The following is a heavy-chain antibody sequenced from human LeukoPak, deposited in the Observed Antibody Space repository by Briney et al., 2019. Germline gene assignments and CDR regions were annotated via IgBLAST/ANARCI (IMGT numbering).Heavy chain of an antibody. V-gene: IGHV5-51*01. D-gene: IGHD4-17*01. CDR1: GYSFTSYW. CDR2: IYPGDSDT. Sequence: GESLKISCKGSGYSFTSYWIGWVRQMPGKGLEWMGIIYPGDSDTRHSPSFQGQVTISADKSISTAYLQWSSLKASDTAMYYCARHIMTAVTTFDAFDIWGQGTMVTVSS. J-gene: IGHJ3*02. CDR3: ARHIMTAVTTFDAFDI.